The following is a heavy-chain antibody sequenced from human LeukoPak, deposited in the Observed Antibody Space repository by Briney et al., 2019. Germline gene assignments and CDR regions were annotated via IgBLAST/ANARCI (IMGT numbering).Heavy chain of an antibody. Sequence: PSETLSLTCAVYGGSFSGYYWSWIRQPPGKGLEWIGEINHSGSTNYNPSLKSRVTISVDTSKNQFSLKLSSVTAADTAVYYCARRRYYYDSSGYSNFDYWGQGTLVTVSS. CDR1: GGSFSGYY. CDR2: INHSGST. D-gene: IGHD3-22*01. V-gene: IGHV4-34*01. J-gene: IGHJ4*02. CDR3: ARRRYYYDSSGYSNFDY.